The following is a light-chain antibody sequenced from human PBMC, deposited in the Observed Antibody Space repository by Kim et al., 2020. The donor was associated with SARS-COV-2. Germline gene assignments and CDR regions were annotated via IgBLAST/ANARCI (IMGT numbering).Light chain of an antibody. Sequence: VSPGERVTLSCRASQNIGDNLAWYQQKPGQTPRLLIYGASTRATGIPARIAGSGSGTEFTLTISGLQSEDFAVYYCQQYNNWPPYSFGQGTKLEI. CDR2: GAS. J-gene: IGKJ2*01. CDR1: QNIGDN. CDR3: QQYNNWPPYS. V-gene: IGKV3D-15*01.